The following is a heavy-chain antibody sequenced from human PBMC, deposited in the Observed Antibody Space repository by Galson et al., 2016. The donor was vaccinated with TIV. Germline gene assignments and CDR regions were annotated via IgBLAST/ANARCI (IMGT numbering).Heavy chain of an antibody. Sequence: SLRLSCAASGFSVNDHYISWVRQAPGKSLDWVSFIYSGGATKYADSVKGRFTISRDSSKNTVFLQMNNLRADDTAVYFCARHLSTAEYFGMDVWGQGTTVTVSS. CDR1: GFSVNDHY. J-gene: IGHJ6*02. V-gene: IGHV3-53*01. CDR2: IYSGGAT. CDR3: ARHLSTAEYFGMDV. D-gene: IGHD2-21*02.